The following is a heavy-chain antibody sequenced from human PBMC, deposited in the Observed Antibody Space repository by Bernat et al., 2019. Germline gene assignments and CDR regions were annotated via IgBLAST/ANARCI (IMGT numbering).Heavy chain of an antibody. V-gene: IGHV1-18*01. CDR2: ISAYKGNT. Sequence: QLHLVQSGAEVKKPGASVKVSCKASGYTFANYGFTWVRQAPGQGLEWMGWISAYKGNTNYAQKLQGRVTMTTDTSTSTAYMELRSLRSDDTAVYYCASHSGDRGWSDCAFDIWGQGKLVTVSS. D-gene: IGHD7-27*01. CDR3: ASHSGDRGWSDCAFDI. J-gene: IGHJ3*02. CDR1: GYTFANYG.